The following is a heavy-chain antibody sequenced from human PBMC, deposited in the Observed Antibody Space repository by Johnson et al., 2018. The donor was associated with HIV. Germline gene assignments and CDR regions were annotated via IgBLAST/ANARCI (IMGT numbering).Heavy chain of an antibody. J-gene: IGHJ3*02. Sequence: VQLVESGGGLVQPGGSLRLSCAASGFTFSSYAMNWMRQAPGKGLEWVSHISSSGSTIYYADSVKGRFTISRDNGKKSLHLQMNSLRAEDTALYYCVRDLGVGGTVPQSVAFDIWGQGTMVTVSS. CDR1: GFTFSSYA. CDR2: ISSSGSTI. D-gene: IGHD1-26*01. CDR3: VRDLGVGGTVPQSVAFDI. V-gene: IGHV3-48*04.